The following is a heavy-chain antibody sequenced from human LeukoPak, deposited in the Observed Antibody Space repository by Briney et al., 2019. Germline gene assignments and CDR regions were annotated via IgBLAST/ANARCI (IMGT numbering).Heavy chain of an antibody. CDR3: ARDGGYDPQGYYYYGMDV. CDR1: GFTFSSYE. V-gene: IGHV3-48*03. CDR2: ISSSGSTI. J-gene: IGHJ6*02. D-gene: IGHD5-12*01. Sequence: GGSLRLSCAASGFTFSSYEMSWVRQAPGKGLEWVSYISSSGSTIYYADSVKGRFTISRDNAKNSLYLQMNSLRAEDTAVYYCARDGGYDPQGYYYYGMDVWGQGTTVTVSS.